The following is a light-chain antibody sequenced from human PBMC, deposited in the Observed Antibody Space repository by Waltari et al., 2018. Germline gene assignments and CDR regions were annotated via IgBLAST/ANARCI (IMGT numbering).Light chain of an antibody. J-gene: IGKJ1*01. CDR2: DTS. CDR1: KTVGKA. Sequence: EIVLTQSPGTLSLSPGETATLSCRASKTVGKALTWYHQKPGQAPRLLIYDTSRRASGIPDRVKGRLFGTDVSLTISELEPEDFAVYDCQKYDRLPATFGQGTKVEIK. V-gene: IGKV3-20*01. CDR3: QKYDRLPAT.